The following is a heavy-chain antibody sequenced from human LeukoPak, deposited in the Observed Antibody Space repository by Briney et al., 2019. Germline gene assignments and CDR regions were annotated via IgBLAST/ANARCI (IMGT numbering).Heavy chain of an antibody. CDR1: GFTFSSYA. Sequence: GGALRLSCAASGFTFSSYAMHWVRQAPGKGLEWVAVISYDGSNKYYADSVKGRFTISRDNSKNTLYLQMNSLRAEDTAVYYCAREVGAARLLWFGEVYYYGMDVWGQGTTVTVSS. V-gene: IGHV3-30-3*01. J-gene: IGHJ6*02. D-gene: IGHD3-10*01. CDR2: ISYDGSNK. CDR3: AREVGAARLLWFGEVYYYGMDV.